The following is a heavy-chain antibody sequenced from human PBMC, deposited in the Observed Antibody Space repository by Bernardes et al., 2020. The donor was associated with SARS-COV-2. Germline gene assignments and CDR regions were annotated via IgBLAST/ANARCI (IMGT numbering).Heavy chain of an antibody. CDR2: ISSSGSTI. J-gene: IGHJ4*02. D-gene: IGHD3-22*01. V-gene: IGHV3-48*03. CDR1: GFTFSSYE. CDR3: ARPRYYDDH. Sequence: GGSLRLSCAASGFTFSSYEMNWVRQAPGKGLEWVSYISSSGSTIYYADSVKGRFTISRDNAKNSLYLQMNSLRAEDTAVYYCARPRYYDDHWGQGTLVTVSS.